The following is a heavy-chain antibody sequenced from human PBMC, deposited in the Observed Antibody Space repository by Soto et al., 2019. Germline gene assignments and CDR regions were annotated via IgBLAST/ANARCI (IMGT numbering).Heavy chain of an antibody. CDR2: ISGSGSST. J-gene: IGHJ4*02. Sequence: PGGSLRLSCAASGVTFSSYWMHWVRQAPGKGLVWVSAISGSGSSTSYADSVKGRFTISRDNSKNTLYLQMNSLRAEDTAVYYCAKGEYYDFWSGYSGLYYFDYWGQGTLVTVSS. CDR3: AKGEYYDFWSGYSGLYYFDY. V-gene: IGHV3-74*01. CDR1: GVTFSSYW. D-gene: IGHD3-3*01.